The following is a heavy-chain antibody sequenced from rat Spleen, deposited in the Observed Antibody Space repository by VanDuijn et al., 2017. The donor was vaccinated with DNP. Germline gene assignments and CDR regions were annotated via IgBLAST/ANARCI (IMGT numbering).Heavy chain of an antibody. CDR3: TTDLAY. J-gene: IGHJ3*01. CDR2: ISYDAGST. Sequence: EVQLVASGGGLVQPGRSLKLSCAASGFTFSAYYMAWVRQAPTKGLEWVASISYDAGSTYYGDSVKGRFTISRDNAKSSLYLQMDSLRSEDTATYYCTTDLAYWGQGTLVTVSS. CDR1: GFTFSAYY. V-gene: IGHV5-20*01.